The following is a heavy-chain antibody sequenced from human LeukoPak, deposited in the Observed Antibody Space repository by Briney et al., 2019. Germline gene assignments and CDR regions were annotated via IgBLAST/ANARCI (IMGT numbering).Heavy chain of an antibody. D-gene: IGHD3-10*01. CDR3: AKGRGAFDI. J-gene: IGHJ3*02. CDR1: GFTFSSYG. CDR2: ISYDGSNK. V-gene: IGHV3-30*18. Sequence: GRSLRLSCAASGFTFSSYGMHWVRQAPGKGLEWVAVISYDGSNKYYADSVKGRFTISRDNSKNTLYLQMNSLRAEDTAVYYCAKGRGAFDIWGQGTMVTVSS.